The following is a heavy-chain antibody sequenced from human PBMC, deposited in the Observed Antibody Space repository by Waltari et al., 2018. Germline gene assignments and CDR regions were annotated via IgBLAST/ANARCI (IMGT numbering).Heavy chain of an antibody. J-gene: IGHJ5*02. CDR3: ARDGHSSSWYRVWFDP. V-gene: IGHV1-69*13. CDR1: GGTFSSYA. Sequence: QVQLVQSGAEVKKPGSSVKVSCKASGGTFSSYAISCVRQPPGQGLEWMGRIIPICGTANYAQKFQGRVTITADKSTSTAYRELSSLRSEDTAVYYCARDGHSSSWYRVWFDPWGQGTLVTVSS. D-gene: IGHD6-13*01. CDR2: IIPICGTA.